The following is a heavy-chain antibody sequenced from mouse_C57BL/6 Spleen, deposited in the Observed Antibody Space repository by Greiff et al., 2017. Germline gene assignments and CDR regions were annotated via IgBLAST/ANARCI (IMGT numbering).Heavy chain of an antibody. D-gene: IGHD3-2*02. CDR3: AREETAQASCYCAMDY. V-gene: IGHV1-76*01. Sequence: VQLQQSGAELVRPGASVKLSCKASGYTFTDYYINWVKQRPGQGLEWIVRIYPGSGNTYYNEKFKGKATLTAEKSSSTAYMQLSSLTSEDSAVYFCAREETAQASCYCAMDYWGQGTTVTVSS. CDR2: IYPGSGNT. J-gene: IGHJ4*01. CDR1: GYTFTDYY.